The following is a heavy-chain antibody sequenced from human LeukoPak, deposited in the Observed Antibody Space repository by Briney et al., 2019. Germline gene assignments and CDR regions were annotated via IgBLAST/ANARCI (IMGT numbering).Heavy chain of an antibody. CDR3: GTSLVGATFSDY. V-gene: IGHV1-24*01. D-gene: IGHD1-26*01. CDR2: FDPEDGET. J-gene: IGHJ4*02. CDR1: GYTLTELS. Sequence: ASVKVSCKVSGYTLTELSMHWVRQAPGKGLEWMGGFDPEDGETIYAQKFQGRVTMTEDTSTDTAYMELSSLRSEDTTVYYCGTSLVGATFSDYWGQGTLVTVSS.